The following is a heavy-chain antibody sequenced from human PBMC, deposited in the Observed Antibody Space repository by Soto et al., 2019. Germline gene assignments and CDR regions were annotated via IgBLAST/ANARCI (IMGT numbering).Heavy chain of an antibody. CDR2: ISGSGGST. CDR1: GFTFSSYA. Sequence: PGGSLRLSCAASGFTFSSYAMSWVRQAPGKGLEWVSAISGSGGSTYYADSVKGRFTISRDNSKNTLYLQMNSLRAEDTAVYYCAKATRPIAVAANTYYYYGMDVWGQGTTVTVSS. D-gene: IGHD6-19*01. CDR3: AKATRPIAVAANTYYYYGMDV. J-gene: IGHJ6*02. V-gene: IGHV3-23*01.